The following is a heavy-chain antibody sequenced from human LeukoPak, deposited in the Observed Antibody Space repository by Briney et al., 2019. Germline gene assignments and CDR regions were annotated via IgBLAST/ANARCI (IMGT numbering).Heavy chain of an antibody. V-gene: IGHV3-23*01. CDR1: GFTFSSHW. CDR2: ISGSGGST. Sequence: GGSLRLSCAASGFTFSSHWMSWVRQAPGKGLEWVPAISGSGGSTYYADSVKGRFTISRDNSKNTLYLQMNSLRAEDTAVYYCAKLFDYYGSGSYSHYYYYYMDVWGKGTTVTISS. J-gene: IGHJ6*03. D-gene: IGHD3-10*01. CDR3: AKLFDYYGSGSYSHYYYYYMDV.